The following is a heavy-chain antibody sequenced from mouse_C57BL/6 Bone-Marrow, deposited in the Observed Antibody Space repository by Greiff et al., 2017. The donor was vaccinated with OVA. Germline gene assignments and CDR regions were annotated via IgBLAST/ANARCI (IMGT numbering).Heavy chain of an antibody. Sequence: EVKLMESGGGLVQPKGSLKLSCAASGFSFNTYAMNWVRQAPGKGLEWVARIRRKSNNYATYYADSVKDRFTISRDDSKSKLYLQMNNLKTEDTAMYYCVSPGLRQGFAYWGQGTLVTVSA. J-gene: IGHJ3*01. D-gene: IGHD2-2*01. V-gene: IGHV10-1*01. CDR2: IRRKSNNYAT. CDR3: VSPGLRQGFAY. CDR1: GFSFNTYA.